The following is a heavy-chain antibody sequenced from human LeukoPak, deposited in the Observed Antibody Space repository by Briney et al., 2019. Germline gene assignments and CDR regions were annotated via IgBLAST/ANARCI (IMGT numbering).Heavy chain of an antibody. CDR1: GVSFSGYY. CDR2: INHSGST. V-gene: IGHV4-34*01. J-gene: IGHJ5*02. Sequence: PSETLSLTCAVYGVSFSGYYWSWIRQPPGKGLEWIGEINHSGSTNYNPSLKSRVTISVDTSKNQFSLKPSSVTAADTAVYYCAREYIRYSNYGVGFDPWGQGTLVTVSS. CDR3: AREYIRYSNYGVGFDP. D-gene: IGHD4-11*01.